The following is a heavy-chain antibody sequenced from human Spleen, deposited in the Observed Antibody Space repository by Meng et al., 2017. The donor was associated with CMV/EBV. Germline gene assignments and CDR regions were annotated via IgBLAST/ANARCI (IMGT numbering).Heavy chain of an antibody. CDR2: INHSGST. V-gene: IGHV4-34*01. J-gene: IGHJ3*02. Sequence: SQTLSLTCAVEGGSFSGYYWSWIRQPPGKGLEWIGEINHSGSTNYTPSLKSRVTISVDTSKNHFSLKLTSVTAADTAVYYCARPLGYCSITSCSRAFDIWGQGTMVTVSS. CDR1: GGSFSGYY. CDR3: ARPLGYCSITSCSRAFDI. D-gene: IGHD2-2*01.